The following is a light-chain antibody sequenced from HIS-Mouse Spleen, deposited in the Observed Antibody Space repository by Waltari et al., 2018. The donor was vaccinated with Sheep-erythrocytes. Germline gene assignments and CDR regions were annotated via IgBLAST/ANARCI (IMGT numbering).Light chain of an antibody. CDR1: KLGDKY. CDR2: QDS. V-gene: IGLV3-1*01. CDR3: QAWDSSTAV. Sequence: SYELTQPPSGSVSPGQTASLTCSGVKLGDKYACWYPQKPGQSPVLVIYQDSKRHPGIPERFSGSNSGNTATLTISGTQAMDEADYYCQAWDSSTAVFGGGTKLTVL. J-gene: IGLJ2*01.